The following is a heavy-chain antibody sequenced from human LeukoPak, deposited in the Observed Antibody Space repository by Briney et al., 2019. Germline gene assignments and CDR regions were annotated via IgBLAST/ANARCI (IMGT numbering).Heavy chain of an antibody. Sequence: PGGSLRPSCAASGFTFSSYTMNWVRQAPGKGLEWVSSIDSSSSYMYYADSVKGRFTMSRDNAKNSLYLQMNSLRAEDTAVYYCARDMDGYTPDYWGQGTLVTVAS. J-gene: IGHJ4*02. CDR3: ARDMDGYTPDY. D-gene: IGHD5-24*01. CDR2: IDSSSSYM. V-gene: IGHV3-21*06. CDR1: GFTFSSYT.